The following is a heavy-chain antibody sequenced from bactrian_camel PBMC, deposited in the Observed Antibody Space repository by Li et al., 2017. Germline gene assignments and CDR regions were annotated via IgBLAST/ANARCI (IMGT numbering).Heavy chain of an antibody. J-gene: IGHJ6*01. CDR3: AVEFGASISWFEHDFDN. CDR2: IDQDGSI. V-gene: IGHV3S10*01. Sequence: DVQLVESGGGSVQAGGSLRLSCAASGLAYSSYYMAWFRQAPDQAPGKPREGVAAIDQDGSITYKDAVKGRFTVSGDNAGNSYLQMNNLKPEDTAMYYCAVEFGASISWFEHDFDNWGQGTQVTVS. CDR1: GLAYSSYY. D-gene: IGHD5*01.